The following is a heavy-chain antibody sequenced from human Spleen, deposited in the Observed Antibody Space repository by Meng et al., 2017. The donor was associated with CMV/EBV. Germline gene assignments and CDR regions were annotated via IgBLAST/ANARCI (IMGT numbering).Heavy chain of an antibody. CDR3: ARGPYYYDSSGYYYDEDY. J-gene: IGHJ4*02. D-gene: IGHD3-22*01. CDR2: INPMLGIA. CDR1: GGTFSSYT. Sequence: QVQLVPSGAEVKKPGSSVKVSCKASGGTFSSYTISWVRQAPGQGLEWMGRINPMLGIANYAQKFQGRVTITADKSTSTAYMELSSLRSEDTAVYYCARGPYYYDSSGYYYDEDYWGQGTLVTVSS. V-gene: IGHV1-69*02.